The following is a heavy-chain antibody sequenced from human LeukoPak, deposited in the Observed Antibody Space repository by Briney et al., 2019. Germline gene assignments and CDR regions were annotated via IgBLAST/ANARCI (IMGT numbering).Heavy chain of an antibody. CDR2: IRYDGSNK. Sequence: PGGSLRLSCAASGFTFSSYGMHWVRQAPGKGLEWVAFIRYDGSNKYYADSVKGRFTISRDNSKNTLYLQMNSLRAEDTAVYYCAKARNPEFGEFSPLDYWGQGTLVTVSS. J-gene: IGHJ4*02. V-gene: IGHV3-30*02. D-gene: IGHD3-10*01. CDR1: GFTFSSYG. CDR3: AKARNPEFGEFSPLDY.